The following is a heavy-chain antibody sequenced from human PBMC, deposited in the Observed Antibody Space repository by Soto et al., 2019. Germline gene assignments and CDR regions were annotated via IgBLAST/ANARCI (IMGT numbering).Heavy chain of an antibody. CDR3: ARHASAGYSSSSGRGYYYGMDV. Sequence: PGESLKISCKGSGYSFTSYWISWVRQMPGKGLEWMGRIDPSDSYTNYSPSFQGHVTISADKSISTAYLQWSSLKASDTAMYYCARHASAGYSSSSGRGYYYGMDVWGQGTTVTVSS. CDR2: IDPSDSYT. D-gene: IGHD6-6*01. J-gene: IGHJ6*02. V-gene: IGHV5-10-1*01. CDR1: GYSFTSYW.